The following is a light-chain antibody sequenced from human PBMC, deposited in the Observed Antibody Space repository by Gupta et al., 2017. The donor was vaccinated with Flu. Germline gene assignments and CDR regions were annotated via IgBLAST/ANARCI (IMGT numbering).Light chain of an antibody. CDR1: QSVSSN. J-gene: IGKJ1*01. Sequence: EIMMTQSPATLSVSPGERATLSCRASQSVSSNLAWYQQKPGQAPRLLIYGASTRATGIPARFSGSGSGTEFTLTISSRQSEDFAIYYCQQDNNWPPWTFGQGTKVEIK. V-gene: IGKV3-15*01. CDR3: QQDNNWPPWT. CDR2: GAS.